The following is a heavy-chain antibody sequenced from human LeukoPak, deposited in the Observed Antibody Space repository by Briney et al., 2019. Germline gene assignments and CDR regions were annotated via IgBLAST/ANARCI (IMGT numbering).Heavy chain of an antibody. CDR2: INHSGYT. V-gene: IGHV4-34*04. CDR3: TRMTTGHDY. CDR1: GVSFNDYY. Sequence: DPSETLSLTCAVSGVSFNDYYWSWVRQTPGKGLEWIGEINHSGYTNDSPSLKSRATLSIDTSRKQFSLNLRSVTVADSGIYYCTRMTTGHDYWGQGTLVTVSS. D-gene: IGHD4-17*01. J-gene: IGHJ4*02.